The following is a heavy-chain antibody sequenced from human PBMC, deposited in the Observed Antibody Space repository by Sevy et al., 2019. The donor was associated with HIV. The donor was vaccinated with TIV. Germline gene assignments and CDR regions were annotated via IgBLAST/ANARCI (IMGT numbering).Heavy chain of an antibody. V-gene: IGHV5-51*01. CDR1: GYSFATNW. CDR3: ARLTSLVSDFDY. CDR2: IYPGGSDT. J-gene: IGHJ4*02. Sequence: GESLKISCKGSGYSFATNWIGWVRQMPGKGLEWMGIIYPGGSDTSYSPSFQGQVTISADKSISTAYLQWSSLKASDTAMYYCARLTSLVSDFDYWGQGTLVTVSS. D-gene: IGHD6-13*01.